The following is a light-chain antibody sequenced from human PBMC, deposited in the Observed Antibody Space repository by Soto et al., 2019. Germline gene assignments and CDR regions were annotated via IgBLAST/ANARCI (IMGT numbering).Light chain of an antibody. V-gene: IGLV1-51*01. CDR2: DNS. Sequence: QSVLTQPPSVSAAPGEKVTISCSGGSSNIGRNYVSWYQQLPGTAPKLVIYDNSKRPSGIPDRFSGSKSGNTASLTISGLQAEDEADYYCDSYVTGSTRVFGTGTKLTVL. CDR1: SSNIGRNY. CDR3: DSYVTGSTRV. J-gene: IGLJ1*01.